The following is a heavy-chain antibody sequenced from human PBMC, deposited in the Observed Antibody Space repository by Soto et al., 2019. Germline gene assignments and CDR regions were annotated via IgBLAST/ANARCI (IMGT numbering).Heavy chain of an antibody. CDR2: VHYTAST. Sequence: SETLSLTCTVSEGSINWSPDYWGWLRQPPGKEPQWIASVHYTASTYYNPSLKSRVTISVDTSKNQFSLDLRSVTAADTAIYYCGRATPGYPGRAFHIWGQGKMVTVSS. CDR1: EGSINWSPDY. CDR3: GRATPGYPGRAFHI. V-gene: IGHV4-39*02. D-gene: IGHD2-15*01. J-gene: IGHJ3*02.